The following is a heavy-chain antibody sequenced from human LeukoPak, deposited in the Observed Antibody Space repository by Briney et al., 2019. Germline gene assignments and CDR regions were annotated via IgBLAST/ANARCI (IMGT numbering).Heavy chain of an antibody. CDR1: GYTPTEIF. V-gene: IGHV1-24*01. CDR2: FYPEDGET. CDR3: ATSPIQYYDILTGYY. Sequence: ASVKGSCKGSGYTPTEIFIDWGGQGPGKRGGGGGGFYPEDGETIYAQKFQGRVTMTEDTSTDTAYMELSSLRSEDTAVYYCATSPIQYYDILTGYYWGQGTLVTVSS. D-gene: IGHD3-9*01. J-gene: IGHJ4*02.